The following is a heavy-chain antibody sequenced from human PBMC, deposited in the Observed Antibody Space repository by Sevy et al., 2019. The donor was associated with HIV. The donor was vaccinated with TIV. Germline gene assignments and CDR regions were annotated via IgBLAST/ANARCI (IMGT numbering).Heavy chain of an antibody. CDR2: ISSSGSSI. CDR3: ASDRGVGTSSYGMDV. J-gene: IGHJ6*02. Sequence: GGSLRLSCTASGFTFSSYDMNWVRQAPGKGLEWVSKISSSGSSIYYADSVKGRFTISRDNAKNSLNLQMNSLRAEDTAVYYCASDRGVGTSSYGMDVWGQGTTVTVSS. V-gene: IGHV3-48*03. D-gene: IGHD1-26*01. CDR1: GFTFSSYD.